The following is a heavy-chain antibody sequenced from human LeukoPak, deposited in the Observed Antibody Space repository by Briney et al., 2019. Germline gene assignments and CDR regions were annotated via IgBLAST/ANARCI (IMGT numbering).Heavy chain of an antibody. D-gene: IGHD4-23*01. CDR1: GGTFSSYA. Sequence: SVKVSCKASGGTFSSYAISWVRQAPGQGLEWMGGIIPIFGTANYAQKFQGRVTITADESTSTAYMELSGLRSEDTAVYYCARLDDYGGTYYFDYWGQGTLVTVSS. J-gene: IGHJ4*02. CDR2: IIPIFGTA. CDR3: ARLDDYGGTYYFDY. V-gene: IGHV1-69*13.